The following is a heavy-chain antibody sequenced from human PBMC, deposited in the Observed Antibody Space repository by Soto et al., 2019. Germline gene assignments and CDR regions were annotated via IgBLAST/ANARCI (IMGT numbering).Heavy chain of an antibody. CDR1: GDTFRNYA. D-gene: IGHD3-22*01. Sequence: QGQLVQSGPEVKSLGSSVKVSCKASGDTFRNYAFSWVRQAPGQGLEWMGGIIPILGTADYAQRFQGRVTITAVEPTATAYMELKSLRSEDTAVYFCASDRDDSSGYFSLWGRGTLVTVSS. J-gene: IGHJ2*01. V-gene: IGHV1-69*11. CDR2: IIPILGTA. CDR3: ASDRDDSSGYFSL.